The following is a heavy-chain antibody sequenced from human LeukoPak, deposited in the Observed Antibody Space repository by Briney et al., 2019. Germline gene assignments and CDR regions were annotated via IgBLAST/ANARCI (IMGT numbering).Heavy chain of an antibody. CDR2: IKKDGSEK. D-gene: IGHD5-18*01. J-gene: IGHJ4*02. CDR1: GFTFSSYW. CDR3: ARHLSGITGYTYGRGIDY. Sequence: PGGSLRLSCAASGFTFSSYWMSWVRQAPGKGLEWVANIKKDGSEKYYVDSVKGRFTIPRDNAKKSLYLQMNSLRAEDTAVYYCARHLSGITGYTYGRGIDYWGQGTLLTVSS. V-gene: IGHV3-7*01.